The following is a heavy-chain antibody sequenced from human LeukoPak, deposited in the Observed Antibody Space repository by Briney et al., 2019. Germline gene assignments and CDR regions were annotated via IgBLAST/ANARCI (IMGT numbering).Heavy chain of an antibody. CDR1: GGSISSSSYY. V-gene: IGHV4-39*07. D-gene: IGHD6-13*01. CDR2: IYYSGST. J-gene: IGHJ5*02. Sequence: SETLSLTCTVSGGSISSSSYYWGWIRQPPGKGLEWIGSIYYSGSTYYNPSLKSRVTISVDTSKNQFSLKLSSVTAADTAVYYCARGGERGYSSSWFDPWGQGTLVTVSS. CDR3: ARGGERGYSSSWFDP.